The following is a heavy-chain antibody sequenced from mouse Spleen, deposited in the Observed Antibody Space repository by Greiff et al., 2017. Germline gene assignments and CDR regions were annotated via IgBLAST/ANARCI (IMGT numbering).Heavy chain of an antibody. J-gene: IGHJ3*01. V-gene: IGHV1-19*01. CDR3: ARETKGYRYWFAY. CDR1: GYTFTDYY. Sequence: VQLKESGPVLVKPGASVKMSCKASGYTFTDYYMNWVKQSHGKSLEWIGVINPYNGGTSYNQKFKGKATLTVDKSSSTAYMELNSLTSEDSAVYYCARETKGYRYWFAYWGQGTLVTVSA. CDR2: INPYNGGT. D-gene: IGHD2-14*01.